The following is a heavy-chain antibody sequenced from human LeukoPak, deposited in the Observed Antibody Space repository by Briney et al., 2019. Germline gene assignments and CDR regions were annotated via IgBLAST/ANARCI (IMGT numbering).Heavy chain of an antibody. V-gene: IGHV3-30*03. CDR1: GFTFNKYG. CDR3: ARGGSWGSFDY. J-gene: IGHJ4*02. CDR2: VSYDGFNE. D-gene: IGHD7-27*01. Sequence: PGRSLRLSCAASGFTFNKYGMHWLRQAPGKGPEWVAAVSYDGFNEDYRESVKGRFTISRDNSRNTVELQMNSLRPEDTAVYYCARGGSWGSFDYWGQGTLVTVSS.